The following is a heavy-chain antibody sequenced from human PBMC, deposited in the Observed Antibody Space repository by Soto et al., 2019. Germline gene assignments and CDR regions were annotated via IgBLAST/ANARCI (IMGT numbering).Heavy chain of an antibody. CDR1: GGTFSSYA. D-gene: IGHD5-12*01. Sequence: SVKVSCKASGGTFSSYAISWVRQAPGQGLEWMGGIIPIFGTANYAQKFQGRVTITADESTSTAYMELSSLRSEDTAVYYCAAFGLYSGYDYGRAPRFRSCSFDYWGQGTLFTVSS. V-gene: IGHV1-69*13. CDR2: IIPIFGTA. CDR3: AAFGLYSGYDYGRAPRFRSCSFDY. J-gene: IGHJ4*02.